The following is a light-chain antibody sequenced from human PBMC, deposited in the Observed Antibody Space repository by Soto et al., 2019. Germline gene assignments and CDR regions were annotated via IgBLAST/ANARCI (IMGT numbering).Light chain of an antibody. J-gene: IGLJ1*01. V-gene: IGLV2-14*01. CDR2: AAT. Sequence: QWVLAHPRSVSWSPGQSITISCRPVSDVGGYSYVSWYQQHPGEAPKLLIYAATNRPSGVSYRFSGSKSGNTASLTISGLQAEEEADYYCSSYTVSNTHIFGHGTKVTVL. CDR3: SSYTVSNTHI. CDR1: VSDVGGYSY.